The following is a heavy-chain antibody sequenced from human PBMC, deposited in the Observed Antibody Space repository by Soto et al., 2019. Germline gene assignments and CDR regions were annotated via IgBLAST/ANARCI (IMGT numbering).Heavy chain of an antibody. J-gene: IGHJ4*02. CDR3: ASLWKTGTTPGFDY. D-gene: IGHD1-7*01. V-gene: IGHV4-34*01. CDR1: GGSFSGYY. Sequence: PSETLSLTCAVYGGSFSGYYWSWIRQPPGKGLEWIGEINHSGSTNYNPSLKSRVTISVDTSKNQFSLKLSSVTAADTAVYYCASLWKTGTTPGFDYWGQGTLVTVSS. CDR2: INHSGST.